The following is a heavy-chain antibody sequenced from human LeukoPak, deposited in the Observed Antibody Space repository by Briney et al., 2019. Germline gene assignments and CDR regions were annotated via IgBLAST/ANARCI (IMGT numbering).Heavy chain of an antibody. J-gene: IGHJ4*02. CDR2: INNGGST. CDR1: GGSFSGSF. Sequence: SETLSLTCAVYGGSFSGSFWSWIRQPPVKGLEWIGEINNGGSTSYNPSLEGRVTISVDTSRNQFSLKLSSVTAADTAVYYCAPLSCGGDCYWGQGTLVTVSS. V-gene: IGHV4-34*01. D-gene: IGHD2-21*02. CDR3: APLSCGGDCY.